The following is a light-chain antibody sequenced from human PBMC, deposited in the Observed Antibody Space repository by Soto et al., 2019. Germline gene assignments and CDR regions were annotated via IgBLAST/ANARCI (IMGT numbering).Light chain of an antibody. CDR1: QGLGTN. CDR2: AAS. Sequence: EVVTTQSPATLSVSPGERATLSCRASQGLGTNLAWYQQKPGQAPRLLIYAASTRATGVPGRFSGRGSGTDFTLTITRLEPEDFAVYYCQLYGRSITFGQGTRLEIK. V-gene: IGKV3-15*01. J-gene: IGKJ5*01. CDR3: QLYGRSIT.